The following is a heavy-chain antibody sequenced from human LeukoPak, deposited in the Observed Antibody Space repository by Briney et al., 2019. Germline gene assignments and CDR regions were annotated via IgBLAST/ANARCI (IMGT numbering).Heavy chain of an antibody. V-gene: IGHV3-7*01. CDR1: GFTFRSCW. Sequence: GGSLRLSCADSGFTFRSCWMSWVRQAPGKGLEWVANIKQDGSEKQYVDSVKGRFTISRDNAKNSLYLQMNSLRGEDTAVYYCARGTEQFDYWGQGTLVTVSS. CDR3: ARGTEQFDY. J-gene: IGHJ4*02. D-gene: IGHD1-1*01. CDR2: IKQDGSEK.